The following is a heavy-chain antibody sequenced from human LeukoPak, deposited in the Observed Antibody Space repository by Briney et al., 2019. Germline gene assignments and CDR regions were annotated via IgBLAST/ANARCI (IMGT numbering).Heavy chain of an antibody. D-gene: IGHD3-16*01. CDR2: IYQSGSS. J-gene: IGHJ4*02. V-gene: IGHV4-4*02. CDR1: GGSIGSRNW. Sequence: SETLSLTCAVSGGSIGSRNWWSCDRQPPGMGLQWIGEIYQSGSSIYNPSLRSRVTMSVDKSKNQLSLKLSSVTAADTAVYYCARGIGAADFWGQGILVTVSS. CDR3: ARGIGAADF.